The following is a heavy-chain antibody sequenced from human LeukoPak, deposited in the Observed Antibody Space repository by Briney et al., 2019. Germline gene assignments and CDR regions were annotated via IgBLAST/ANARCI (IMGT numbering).Heavy chain of an antibody. Sequence: PSETLSLTCAVYGGSFSGYYWSWIRQPPGKGLEWIGEINHGGSTNYNPSLKSRVTISVDTSKNQFSLKLSSVTAADTAVYYCASTPGIAAANYWGQGTLVTVSS. D-gene: IGHD6-13*01. J-gene: IGHJ4*02. CDR3: ASTPGIAAANY. CDR1: GGSFSGYY. V-gene: IGHV4-34*01. CDR2: INHGGST.